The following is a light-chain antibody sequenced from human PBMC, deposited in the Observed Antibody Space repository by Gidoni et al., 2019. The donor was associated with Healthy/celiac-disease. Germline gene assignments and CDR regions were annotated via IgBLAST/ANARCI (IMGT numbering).Light chain of an antibody. V-gene: IGKV1-39*01. J-gene: IGKJ2*02. Sequence: DIQMTQSPSSLSASVGDRVTITCGASQSISSYLNWYQQKPGKAPKLLIYAASSLQSGVPSRFSGSGSGTDFTLTISSLQPEDFATYYCQQSYSTPGTFGQXTKLEIK. CDR2: AAS. CDR1: QSISSY. CDR3: QQSYSTPGT.